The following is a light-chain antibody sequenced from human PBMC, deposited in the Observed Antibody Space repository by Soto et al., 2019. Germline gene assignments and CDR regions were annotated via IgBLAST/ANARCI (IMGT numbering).Light chain of an antibody. CDR2: EVT. CDR3: KSRITRNTLV. V-gene: IGLV2-14*01. J-gene: IGLJ3*02. Sequence: QSALTQPASVSGSPGQSITISCTGTSSDVGGYNYVSWYQQHPGKAPKLIIYEVTPRTSGVSSRFYGYRYGNTASLSISGLQSEDEADYYCKSRITRNTLVFGGGTKLTVL. CDR1: SSDVGGYNY.